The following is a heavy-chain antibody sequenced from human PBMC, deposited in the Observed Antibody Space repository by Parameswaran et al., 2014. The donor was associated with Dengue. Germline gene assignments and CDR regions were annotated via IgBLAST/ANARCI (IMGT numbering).Heavy chain of an antibody. Sequence: RWIRQPPGKGLEWVSVIYSGGSTYYADSVKGRFTISRDNSKNTLYLQMNSLRAEDTAVYYCASGISSFDWSPSLFYWGQGTLVTVSS. V-gene: IGHV3-53*01. CDR2: IYSGGST. D-gene: IGHD3-9*01. CDR3: ASGISSFDWSPSLFY. J-gene: IGHJ4*02.